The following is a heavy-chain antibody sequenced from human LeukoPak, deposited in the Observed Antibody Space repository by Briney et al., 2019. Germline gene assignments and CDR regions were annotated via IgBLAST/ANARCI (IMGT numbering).Heavy chain of an antibody. D-gene: IGHD6-13*01. Sequence: PGGSLRLSCAASGFTFSSYAMSWVRQAPGKGLEWVSAISGSGGSTYYADSVKGRFTISRDNSKNTLYLQMNSLRAEDTAVYYCAKGGQQLAPNYYYYYMDVWGKGTTVTVSS. CDR1: GFTFSSYA. V-gene: IGHV3-23*01. J-gene: IGHJ6*03. CDR2: ISGSGGST. CDR3: AKGGQQLAPNYYYYYMDV.